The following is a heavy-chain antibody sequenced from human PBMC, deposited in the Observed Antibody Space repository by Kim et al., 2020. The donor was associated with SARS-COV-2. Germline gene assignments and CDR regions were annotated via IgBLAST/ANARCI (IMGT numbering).Heavy chain of an antibody. D-gene: IGHD3-10*01. V-gene: IGHV4-34*01. Sequence: SETLSLTCAVYGGSFSGYYWSWIRQPPGKGLEWIGEINHSGSTNYNPSLKSRVTISVDTSKNQFSLKLSSVTAADTAVYYCARGRRITMVRGVFAFDYWGQGTLVTVSS. CDR1: GGSFSGYY. CDR2: INHSGST. J-gene: IGHJ4*02. CDR3: ARGRRITMVRGVFAFDY.